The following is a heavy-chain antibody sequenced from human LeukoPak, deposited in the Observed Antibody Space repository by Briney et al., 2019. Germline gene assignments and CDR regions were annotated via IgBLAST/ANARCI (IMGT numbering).Heavy chain of an antibody. CDR2: ISYDGSNK. D-gene: IGHD5-18*01. Sequence: PGGSLRLSCAASGFTFSSYAMHWVRQAPGKGLEWVAVISYDGSNKFYADSVKGRFTISRDNSKNTLFLQMNSLRAEDTAVYYCARDRSQRAYSYGPDGEWGQGTLVTVS. CDR3: ARDRSQRAYSYGPDGE. CDR1: GFTFSSYA. J-gene: IGHJ4*02. V-gene: IGHV3-30*01.